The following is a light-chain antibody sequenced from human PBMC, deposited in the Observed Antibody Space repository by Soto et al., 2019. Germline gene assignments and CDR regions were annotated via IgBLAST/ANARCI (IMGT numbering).Light chain of an antibody. V-gene: IGKV3-15*01. J-gene: IGKJ1*01. Sequence: VMTQAPATLSVSPGERVTHSCRASQTINNNVAWYQLKDGQVPRLLIYGASTRAADVPARFSGGGSGTEFTLTISSLQSEDFAEYHCQQYNNWPQTFGQGTKVDI. CDR3: QQYNNWPQT. CDR2: GAS. CDR1: QTINNN.